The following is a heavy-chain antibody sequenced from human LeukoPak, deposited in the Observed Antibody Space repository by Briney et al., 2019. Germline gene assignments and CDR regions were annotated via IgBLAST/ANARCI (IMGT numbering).Heavy chain of an antibody. J-gene: IGHJ6*03. CDR3: ARVVLGDYGNYYYYMDV. CDR1: GYTFTSYG. Sequence: ASVKVSCKASGYTFTSYGISWVRQAPGQGLEWMGWISAYNGNTNYAQKRQGRVTMTTDTSTSTAYMELRSLRSDDTAVYYCARVVLGDYGNYYYYMDVWGKGTTVTVSS. CDR2: ISAYNGNT. D-gene: IGHD4-17*01. V-gene: IGHV1-18*01.